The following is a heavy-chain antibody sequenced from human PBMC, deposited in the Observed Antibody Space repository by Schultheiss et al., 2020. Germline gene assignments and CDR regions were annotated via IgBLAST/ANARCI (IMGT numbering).Heavy chain of an antibody. CDR2: IYHSGST. V-gene: IGHV4-30-2*01. J-gene: IGHJ3*02. D-gene: IGHD1-14*01. CDR1: GGSISSGGYS. CDR3: ARGEPLDAFDI. Sequence: SETLSLTCAVSGGSISSGGYSWSWIRQPPGKGLEWIGYIYHSGSTYYNPSLKSRVTISVDRSKNQFSLKLSSVTAADTAVYYCARGEPLDAFDIWGQGTTV.